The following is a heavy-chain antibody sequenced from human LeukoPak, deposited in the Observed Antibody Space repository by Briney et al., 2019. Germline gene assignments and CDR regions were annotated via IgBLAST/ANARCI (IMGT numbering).Heavy chain of an antibody. V-gene: IGHV4-31*03. Sequence: PSQTLSLTCTVSGGSISSGGYYWSWIRQHPGKGLEWIGYIYYSGSTYYNPSLKSRVTISVDTSKNQFSLKLSSVTAADTAVYYCARGWRWLRLELDYWGQGTLVTVSS. CDR1: GGSISSGGYY. CDR2: IYYSGST. D-gene: IGHD5-12*01. J-gene: IGHJ4*02. CDR3: ARGWRWLRLELDY.